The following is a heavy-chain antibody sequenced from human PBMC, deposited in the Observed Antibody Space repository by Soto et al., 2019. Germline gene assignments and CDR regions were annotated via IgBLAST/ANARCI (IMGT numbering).Heavy chain of an antibody. D-gene: IGHD3-3*01. CDR1: GFSLSTSGVG. CDR2: IYWNDDK. Sequence: QITLKESGPTLVKPTQTLTLTCTFSGFSLSTSGVGVGWIRQPTGKALECLALIYWNDDKHYSPSLKSRLTIDKATSNHQVVLTMTTMDPVDPATSCCAHRSFANDAFDVWGQGTMVTVSS. J-gene: IGHJ3*01. CDR3: AHRSFANDAFDV. V-gene: IGHV2-5*01.